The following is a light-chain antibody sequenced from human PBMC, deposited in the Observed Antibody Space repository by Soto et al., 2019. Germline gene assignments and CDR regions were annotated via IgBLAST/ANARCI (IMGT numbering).Light chain of an antibody. CDR1: QSVSSNF. J-gene: IGKJ1*01. Sequence: EIVLTQSPGTLSLSPGERATLSCRASQSVSSNFLAWYQQKPGQAPRLLMYGASSRATNIPARFSGSGSGTDFTLTISRLEPEDFAVYYCPQYANSPETFGQGTKVEMK. CDR3: PQYANSPET. V-gene: IGKV3-20*01. CDR2: GAS.